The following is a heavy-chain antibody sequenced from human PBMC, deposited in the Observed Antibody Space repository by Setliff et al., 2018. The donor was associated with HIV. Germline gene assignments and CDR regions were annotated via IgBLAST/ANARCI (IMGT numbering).Heavy chain of an antibody. CDR2: IKQDGCKA. D-gene: IGHD3-22*01. V-gene: IGHV3-7*04. CDR3: AKGSYSSGRYDNYLDY. J-gene: IGHJ4*02. Sequence: PGGSLRLSCAASGFTFSNYAMHWVRQAPGKGLEWVADIKQDGCKAYYMDSVKGRFTISRDNPKNSLYLQMNSLRVEDTAVYYCAKGSYSSGRYDNYLDYWGQGALVTVSS. CDR1: GFTFSNYA.